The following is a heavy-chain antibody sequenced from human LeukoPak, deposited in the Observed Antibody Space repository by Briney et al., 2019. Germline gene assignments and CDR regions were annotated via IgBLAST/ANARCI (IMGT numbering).Heavy chain of an antibody. CDR1: GYTFTGYY. J-gene: IGHJ4*02. V-gene: IGHV1-2*02. CDR2: INPNSGGT. D-gene: IGHD6-19*01. CDR3: ARDKGSGWSLFDY. Sequence: ASVKVSCKASGYTFTGYYMHWVRQAPGQGLEWMGWINPNSGGTNYAQKFQGRVTMTRDTSISTAYMELSRLRSDDTAVYYCARDKGSGWSLFDYWGQGTLVTVSS.